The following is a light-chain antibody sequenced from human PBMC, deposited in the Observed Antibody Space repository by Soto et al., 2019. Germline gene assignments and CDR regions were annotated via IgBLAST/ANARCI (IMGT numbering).Light chain of an antibody. J-gene: IGLJ1*01. CDR1: SSNIGSNT. Sequence: QSVLTQPPSASGTPGQRVTISCSGSSSNIGSNTVNWYQQLPGTAPKLLIYSNNQRPSGVPDRFSGSKSGTSASLAISGFHSEDEADYYCAAGDDSLNGLVFGTGTKVTAL. V-gene: IGLV1-44*01. CDR3: AAGDDSLNGLV. CDR2: SNN.